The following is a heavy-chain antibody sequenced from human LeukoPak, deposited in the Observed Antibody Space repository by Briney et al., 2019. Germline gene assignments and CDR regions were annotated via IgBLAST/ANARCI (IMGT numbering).Heavy chain of an antibody. CDR1: GGSISSSSYY. V-gene: IGHV4-39*01. D-gene: IGHD3-10*01. Sequence: SETLSLTCTVSGGSISSSSYYWGWIRRPPGKGLEWIGSIYYSGSTYYNPSLKSRVTISVDTSKNQFSLKPSSVTAADTAVYYCANFIYGSGSPVDYWGQGTLVTVSS. CDR3: ANFIYGSGSPVDY. CDR2: IYYSGST. J-gene: IGHJ4*02.